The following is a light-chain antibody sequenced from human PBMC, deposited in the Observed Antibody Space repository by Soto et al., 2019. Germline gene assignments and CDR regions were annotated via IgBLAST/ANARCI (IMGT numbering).Light chain of an antibody. CDR2: RAY. CDR3: QQYQNLWT. CDR1: HYVYSN. Sequence: EIVMTQSPATLSVSPGERATLSCTASHYVYSNVAWFQQRPGQAPRLLIYRAYARATGTPARFSVSGSGTEFTLTITSLQSEDFALYYCQQYQNLWTFGQGTEVEI. J-gene: IGKJ1*01. V-gene: IGKV3-15*01.